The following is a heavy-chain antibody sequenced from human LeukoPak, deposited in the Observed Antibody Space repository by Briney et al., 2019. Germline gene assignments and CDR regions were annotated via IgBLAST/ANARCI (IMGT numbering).Heavy chain of an antibody. Sequence: PGGSLRLSCEASGFTFSSYWMSWVRQAPGKGLEWVAHIKQDGSEKYYVDSVKGRFTISRDNVKNSLYLQMNSLRAEDTAVYYCARGRVPAGAPYYFDYWGQGTLVTVSS. D-gene: IGHD2-2*01. CDR1: GFTFSSYW. CDR2: IKQDGSEK. J-gene: IGHJ4*02. V-gene: IGHV3-7*03. CDR3: ARGRVPAGAPYYFDY.